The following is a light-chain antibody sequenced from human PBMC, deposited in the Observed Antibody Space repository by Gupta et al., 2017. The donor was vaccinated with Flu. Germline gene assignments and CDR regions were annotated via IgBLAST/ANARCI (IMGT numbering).Light chain of an antibody. J-gene: IGLJ2*01. CDR2: EDN. V-gene: IGLV6-57*01. Sequence: NFMLTQPHSVSESPGKTVTISCTLTSGGIATTYVKWYQQRPGSSPTTVIYEDNRRLSGVPDRFSGYIDSSTNSASVTISGLKTQDEADAFCQSYECIRRDVVFGGGTKLTVI. CDR3: QSYECIRRDVV. CDR1: SGGIATTY.